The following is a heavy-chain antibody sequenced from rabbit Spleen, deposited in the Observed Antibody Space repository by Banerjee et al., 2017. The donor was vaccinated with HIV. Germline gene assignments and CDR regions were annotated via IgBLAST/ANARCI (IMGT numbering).Heavy chain of an antibody. CDR1: GFDFSSNDY. J-gene: IGHJ6*01. CDR3: ARDTASSFSSYGMDL. D-gene: IGHD6-1*01. Sequence: QSLEESGGDLVKPGASLTLTCNASGFDFSSNDYICWVRQAPGKGLEWISCIVGSSSGFTYSATWAKGRFTCSKTSSTTVTLQMTSLTVADTATYFCARDTASSFSSYGMDLWGPGTLVTVS. CDR2: IVGSSSGFT. V-gene: IGHV1S40*01.